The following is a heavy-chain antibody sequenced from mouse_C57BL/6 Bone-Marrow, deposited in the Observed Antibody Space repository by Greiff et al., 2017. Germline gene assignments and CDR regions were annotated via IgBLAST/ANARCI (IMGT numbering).Heavy chain of an antibody. Sequence: VQLQQSGPELVKPGASVKISCKASGYTFTDYYMNWVKQSHGKSLEWIGDINPNNGGTSYNQKFKGKATLTVDKSSSTAYMELRSLTSEDSAVYYCATSGGYWGQGTSVTVSS. V-gene: IGHV1-26*01. CDR1: GYTFTDYY. D-gene: IGHD3-1*01. CDR2: INPNNGGT. J-gene: IGHJ4*01. CDR3: ATSGGY.